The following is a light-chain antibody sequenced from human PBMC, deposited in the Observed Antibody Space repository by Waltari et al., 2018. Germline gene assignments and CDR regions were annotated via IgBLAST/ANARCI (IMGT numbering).Light chain of an antibody. CDR2: VNSDGSH. Sequence: TCTLSSGHSSNVIAWHQQQPEKGPRYLMKVNSDGSHRKGDEVPDRFSGSSSGAERYLTISSLQSEDEADYYCQTGGHGTWVFGGGTKLTVL. V-gene: IGLV4-69*01. CDR3: QTGGHGTWV. CDR1: SGHSSNV. J-gene: IGLJ3*02.